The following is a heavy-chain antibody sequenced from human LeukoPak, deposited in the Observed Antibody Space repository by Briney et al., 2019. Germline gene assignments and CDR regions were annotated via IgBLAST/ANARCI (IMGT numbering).Heavy chain of an antibody. CDR1: GGSISSSSYY. Sequence: SETLSLTCTVSGGSISSSSYYWGWIRQPPGKGLEWIVSIYYSGSTYYNPSLKSRVTISVDTSKNQFSLKLSSVTAADTAVYYCARQGLWFGELYLNWFDHWGQGTLVTVSS. CDR3: ARQGLWFGELYLNWFDH. J-gene: IGHJ5*02. V-gene: IGHV4-39*01. D-gene: IGHD3-10*01. CDR2: IYYSGST.